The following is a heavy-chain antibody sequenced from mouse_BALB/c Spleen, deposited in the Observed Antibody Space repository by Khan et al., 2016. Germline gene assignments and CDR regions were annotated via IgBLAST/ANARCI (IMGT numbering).Heavy chain of an antibody. CDR1: GFTFSTYG. D-gene: IGHD2-14*01. V-gene: IGHV5-6-3*01. J-gene: IGHJ2*01. CDR3: ARENYRYYFDY. Sequence: VELVESGGGLVQPGGSLKLSCAASGFTFSTYGMSWVRQTPDKRLELVATINSNGGSTYYPDSVKGRFTISRDNAKNTLYLQMSSLKSEYTAMYYCARENYRYYFDYWGQGTTLTVSS. CDR2: INSNGGST.